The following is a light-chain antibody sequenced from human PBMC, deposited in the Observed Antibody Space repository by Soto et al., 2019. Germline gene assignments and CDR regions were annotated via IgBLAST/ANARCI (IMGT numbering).Light chain of an antibody. CDR2: GAS. CDR1: QSVSSN. J-gene: IGKJ5*01. CDR3: PQYSDWPIT. V-gene: IGKV3-15*01. Sequence: EIVMTQSPATLSVSPGERVTLSCRASQSVSSNLAWYQQKPGQAPRLLIFGASTRATGIPARFSGSGSGTEFTLTISSLHSEDCAVYHCPQYSDWPITFGQGTRLEIK.